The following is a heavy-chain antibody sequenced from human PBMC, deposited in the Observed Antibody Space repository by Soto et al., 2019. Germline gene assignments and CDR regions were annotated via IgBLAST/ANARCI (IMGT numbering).Heavy chain of an antibody. CDR1: GGSFSGYY. CDR2: INHSGST. Sequence: PSETLSLTCAVYGGSFSGYYWSWISQPPGKGLEWIGEINHSGSTNYNPSLNSRVTIAVDTSKTQFSLKLSSVTAADTAVYYCARDIGSDAYAEGYWGQGIRDTVSS. CDR3: ARDIGSDAYAEGY. D-gene: IGHD2-15*01. J-gene: IGHJ4*02. V-gene: IGHV4-34*01.